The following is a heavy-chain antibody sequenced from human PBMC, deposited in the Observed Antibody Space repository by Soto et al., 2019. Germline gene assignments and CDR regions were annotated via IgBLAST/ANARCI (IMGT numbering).Heavy chain of an antibody. CDR2: ISPYNGNT. J-gene: IGHJ5*02. CDR3: ARGGLGYCSGGSCPKTWFDP. CDR1: GYTFTSYG. V-gene: IGHV1-18*01. D-gene: IGHD2-15*01. Sequence: QVQLVQSGAEVKKPGASVKVSCKASGYTFTSYGITWVRQAPGQGLEWMGWISPYNGNTNYAQNLQGRVTMTTDTSTTTAYMELRSLISDDTAVYYCARGGLGYCSGGSCPKTWFDPWGQGTLVTVSS.